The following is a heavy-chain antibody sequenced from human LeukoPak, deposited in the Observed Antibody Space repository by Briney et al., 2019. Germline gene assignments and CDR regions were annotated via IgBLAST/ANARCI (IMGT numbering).Heavy chain of an antibody. Sequence: SETLSLTCTVSGGSISSYYWSWIRQPPGKGLEWIGYIYYSGSTNYNPSLKSRVTISVDTSKNQFSLKLSSVTAADTAVYYCARGYCSGGGCYSPWGQGTLVTVSS. CDR1: GGSISSYY. CDR3: ARGYCSGGGCYSP. D-gene: IGHD2-15*01. V-gene: IGHV4-59*08. J-gene: IGHJ5*02. CDR2: IYYSGST.